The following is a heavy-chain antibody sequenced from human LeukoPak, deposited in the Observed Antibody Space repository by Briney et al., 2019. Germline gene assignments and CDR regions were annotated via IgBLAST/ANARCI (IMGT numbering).Heavy chain of an antibody. V-gene: IGHV1-18*01. Sequence: ASVKVSCKASGYTFTSYGISWVRQAPGQGLEWMGWISAYNGNTNYAQKLQGRVTMTTDTSTSTAYMELRSLRSDDTAVYYCARGRYDFWSGYQGDAFDIGGQGRMVTVSS. D-gene: IGHD3-3*01. CDR3: ARGRYDFWSGYQGDAFDI. CDR1: GYTFTSYG. J-gene: IGHJ3*02. CDR2: ISAYNGNT.